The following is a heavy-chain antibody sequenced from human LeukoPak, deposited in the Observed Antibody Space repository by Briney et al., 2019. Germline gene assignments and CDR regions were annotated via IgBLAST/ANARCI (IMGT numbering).Heavy chain of an antibody. D-gene: IGHD6-13*01. J-gene: IGHJ4*02. CDR2: IYYSGST. V-gene: IGHV4-59*01. Sequence: SETLSLTCTVSGGSISSYYWSWIRQPPGKGLEWIGYIYYSGSTNYNPSLKSRVTISVDTSKNQFSLKLSSVTAADTAVYYCARDSRAGTGYFDYWGQGTLVTVSS. CDR3: ARDSRAGTGYFDY. CDR1: GGSISSYY.